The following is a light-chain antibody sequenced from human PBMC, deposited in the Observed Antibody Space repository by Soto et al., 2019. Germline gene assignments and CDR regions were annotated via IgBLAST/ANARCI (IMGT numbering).Light chain of an antibody. J-gene: IGLJ2*01. CDR3: SSYAGSNNPVI. V-gene: IGLV2-8*01. CDR2: EVT. Sequence: QSALTQPPSASGSPGQSVTISCTGTSSDVGGYNYVSWYQHHPGKAPKLMIYEVTKRPSGVPDRFSGSKSGNTASLTVSVLQAEDEAAYYCSSYAGSNNPVIFGGGTKLTVL. CDR1: SSDVGGYNY.